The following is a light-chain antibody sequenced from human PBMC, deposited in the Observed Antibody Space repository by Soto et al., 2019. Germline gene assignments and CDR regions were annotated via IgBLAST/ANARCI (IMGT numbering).Light chain of an antibody. Sequence: DIQMTQSPSTLSGSVGDRVTITCRASQTISSWVAWYQQNPGEAPKLLRVAASNLQSWVPSRFSGIGSVTDCTLASTGLQPEDLATYYCLQYYNFSWTFGQGTKLDNK. J-gene: IGKJ1*01. CDR3: LQYYNFSWT. CDR1: QTISSW. V-gene: IGKV1-5*01. CDR2: AAS.